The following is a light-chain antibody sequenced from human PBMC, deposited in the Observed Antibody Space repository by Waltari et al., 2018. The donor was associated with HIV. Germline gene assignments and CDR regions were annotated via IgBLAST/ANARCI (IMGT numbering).Light chain of an antibody. Sequence: SYELTQPPSVSVSPGQTASITCSGDQLPNKYIWWYQQKSGQSPVLVIYHDSKRPPGIPERFSGSSSGHTATLTISETQTVDEADYYCQTWDNNFYVFGTGTKVTVL. J-gene: IGLJ1*01. CDR1: QLPNKY. CDR3: QTWDNNFYV. V-gene: IGLV3-1*01. CDR2: HDS.